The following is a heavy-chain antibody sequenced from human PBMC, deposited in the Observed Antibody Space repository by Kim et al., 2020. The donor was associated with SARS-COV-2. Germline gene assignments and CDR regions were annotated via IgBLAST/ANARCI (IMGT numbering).Heavy chain of an antibody. CDR2: ISYDGSNK. J-gene: IGHJ4*02. CDR1: GFTFSSYA. Sequence: GGSLRLSCAASGFTFSSYAMNWVRQAPGKGLEWVAVISYDGSNKYYADSVKGRFTISRDNSKNTLYLQMNSLRAEDTAVYYCARGGFGLGSSFPDYWGQGTLGTVSS. D-gene: IGHD3-10*01. CDR3: ARGGFGLGSSFPDY. V-gene: IGHV3-30*04.